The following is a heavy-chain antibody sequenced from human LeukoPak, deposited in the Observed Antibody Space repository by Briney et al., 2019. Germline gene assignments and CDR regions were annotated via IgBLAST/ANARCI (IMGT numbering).Heavy chain of an antibody. CDR2: IRSKAYGGTT. J-gene: IGHJ6*03. V-gene: IGHV3-49*04. CDR3: TRHYYYYMDV. CDR1: GFTFSSYA. Sequence: GGSLRLSCVAAGFTFSSYAMSWVRQAPGKGLEWVGFIRSKAYGGTTEYAASVKGRFTISRDDSKSIAYLQMNSLKTEDTAVYSCTRHYYYYMDVWGKGTTVTVSS.